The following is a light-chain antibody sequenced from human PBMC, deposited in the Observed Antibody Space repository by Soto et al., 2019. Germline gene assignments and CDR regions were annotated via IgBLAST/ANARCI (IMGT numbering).Light chain of an antibody. Sequence: QSVLTQPRSVSGSPGQSVTISCTGTSSDVGGYNYVSWYQQHPAKAPKLMIYDVTKRPSGVPDRFSGSKSGNTASLTISGLQAEDEADYYCCSYAGSYFYVFGTGTRSPS. CDR3: CSYAGSYFYV. J-gene: IGLJ1*01. V-gene: IGLV2-11*01. CDR2: DVT. CDR1: SSDVGGYNY.